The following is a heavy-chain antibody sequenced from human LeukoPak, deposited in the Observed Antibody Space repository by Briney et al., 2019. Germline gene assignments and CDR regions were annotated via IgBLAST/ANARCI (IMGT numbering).Heavy chain of an antibody. J-gene: IGHJ4*02. Sequence: PGESLRLSCVGSGITNYWMTWVRQAPGKGLESVANINQDSSERYYLDSVKGRFTISRDNTKSSLFLQMNGLRVEDTGIYYCATDLNWVAYWGQGARVTVSS. CDR1: GITNYW. CDR3: ATDLNWVAY. V-gene: IGHV3-7*01. D-gene: IGHD3-16*01. CDR2: INQDSSER.